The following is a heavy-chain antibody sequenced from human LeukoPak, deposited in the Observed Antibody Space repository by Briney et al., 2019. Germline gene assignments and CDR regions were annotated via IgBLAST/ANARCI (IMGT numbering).Heavy chain of an antibody. V-gene: IGHV3-7*01. D-gene: IGHD1-26*01. CDR3: ARDQVVGPYYFDY. Sequence: GGSLRLSCAASGFTFSSYWMSWVRQAPGKGLEWVANIKQDGSEKYYVDSVKGRFTISRDNAKNSLYLQMNSLRAEDTAVYYCARDQVVGPYYFDYWGQGTLVTVSS. J-gene: IGHJ4*02. CDR1: GFTFSSYW. CDR2: IKQDGSEK.